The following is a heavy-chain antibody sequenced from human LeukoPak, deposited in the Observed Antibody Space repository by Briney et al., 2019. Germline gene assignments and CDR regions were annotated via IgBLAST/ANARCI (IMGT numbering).Heavy chain of an antibody. J-gene: IGHJ5*02. CDR2: MNPNSGDT. CDR1: GYTFTTYG. CDR3: ARSGFGSGISFDL. Sequence: ASVKVSCKASGYTFTTYGLSWVRQAPGQGLEWMGWMNPNSGDTGYPQKFQGRVTMTRDTSITTAYMELSSLRSEDTAVYYRARSGFGSGISFDLWGQGTLVTVSS. V-gene: IGHV1-8*01. D-gene: IGHD3-10*01.